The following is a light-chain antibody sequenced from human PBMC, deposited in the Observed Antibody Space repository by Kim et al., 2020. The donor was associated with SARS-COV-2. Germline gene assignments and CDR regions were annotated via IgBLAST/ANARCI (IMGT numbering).Light chain of an antibody. Sequence: KVVTTSCTRTSCSIAGNYVQWYQQRPGSAPTTVIYEDNQRPSGVPDRFSGSIDSSSNSASLTISGVRTEDEAEYYCQSYDSSALYVFGTGTKVTVL. CDR2: EDN. J-gene: IGLJ1*01. CDR3: QSYDSSALYV. V-gene: IGLV6-57*03. CDR1: SCSIAGNY.